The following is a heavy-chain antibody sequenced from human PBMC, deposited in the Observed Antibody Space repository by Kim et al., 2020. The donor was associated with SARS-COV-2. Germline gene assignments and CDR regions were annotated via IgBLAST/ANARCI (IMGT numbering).Heavy chain of an antibody. V-gene: IGHV4-31*03. D-gene: IGHD3-16*01. J-gene: IGHJ4*02. CDR1: GGSISSGGYY. CDR3: ARGDFGAFDY. CDR2: IYYSGST. Sequence: SETLSLTCTVSGGSISSGGYYWSWIRQHPGKGLEWIGYIYYSGSTYYNPSLKSRVTISVDTSKNQFSLKLSSVTAADTAVYYCARGDFGAFDYWGQGTLVTVSS.